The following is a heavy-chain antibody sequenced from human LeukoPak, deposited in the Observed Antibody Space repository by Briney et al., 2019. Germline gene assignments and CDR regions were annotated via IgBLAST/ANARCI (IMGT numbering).Heavy chain of an antibody. J-gene: IGHJ4*02. CDR2: FHHSGST. Sequence: WETLSLTCSVSGYSISSGFYWDWIRQPPGKGLEWIGSFHHSGSTPYNPSLNSRVSISVDTSKNQLSLKLSSVTAADTAVYYCARMEGYNFDYWGQGTLVTVSS. D-gene: IGHD5-24*01. CDR3: ARMEGYNFDY. V-gene: IGHV4-38-2*02. CDR1: GYSISSGFY.